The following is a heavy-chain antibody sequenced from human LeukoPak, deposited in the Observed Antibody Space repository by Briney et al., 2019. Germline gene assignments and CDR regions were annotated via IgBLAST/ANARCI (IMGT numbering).Heavy chain of an antibody. CDR2: TSAYNGNT. D-gene: IGHD2-2*01. V-gene: IGHV1-18*01. CDR1: GYTFTSYG. Sequence: WASVKVSCKASGYTFTSYGISWVRQAPGQGLEWMGWTSAYNGNTNYAQKFQGRVTITRNTSISTAYMELSSLRSEDTAVYYCARGASVCSSTSCQHATYDYWGQGTLVTVSS. J-gene: IGHJ4*02. CDR3: ARGASVCSSTSCQHATYDY.